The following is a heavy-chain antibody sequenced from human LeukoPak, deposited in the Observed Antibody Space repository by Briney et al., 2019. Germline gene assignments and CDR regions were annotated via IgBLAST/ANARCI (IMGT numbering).Heavy chain of an antibody. J-gene: IGHJ4*02. Sequence: VASVKVSCKASGYTFTGYYMHWVRQAPGQGLEWMGWINPNSGGTNYAQKFQGRVTMTRDTSISTAYMELSRLRSDDTAVYYCARDALLIGWLDYWGQGTLVTVSS. CDR1: GYTFTGYY. CDR3: ARDALLIGWLDY. D-gene: IGHD2-21*01. V-gene: IGHV1-2*02. CDR2: INPNSGGT.